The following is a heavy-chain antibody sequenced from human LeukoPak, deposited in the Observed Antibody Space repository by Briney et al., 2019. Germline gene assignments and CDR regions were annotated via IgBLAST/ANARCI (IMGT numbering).Heavy chain of an antibody. Sequence: SETLSLTCAVYGGSFSGYYWSWIRQPPGKGLEWIGEINHSGSTNYNPSLKSRVTISVDTSKNQFSLKLSSVTAADTAVYYCAILSTRDSYWYFDLWGRGTLVTVSS. D-gene: IGHD1-1*01. J-gene: IGHJ2*01. CDR1: GGSFSGYY. CDR2: INHSGST. CDR3: AILSTRDSYWYFDL. V-gene: IGHV4-34*01.